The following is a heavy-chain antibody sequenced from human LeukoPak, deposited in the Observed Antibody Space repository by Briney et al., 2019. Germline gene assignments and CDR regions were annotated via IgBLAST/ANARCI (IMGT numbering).Heavy chain of an antibody. D-gene: IGHD1-26*01. V-gene: IGHV3-21*01. J-gene: IGHJ3*02. CDR1: GFTFSSYS. CDR3: ARDRSGSSSVDDAFDI. CDR2: ISSSSSYI. Sequence: GGSLRLSCAASGFTFSSYSMNWVRQAPGKGLEWVSSISSSSSYIYYADSVKGRFTISRDNAKKSLFLEMNSLRVEDTAVYYCARDRSGSSSVDDAFDIWGQGIMVTVSS.